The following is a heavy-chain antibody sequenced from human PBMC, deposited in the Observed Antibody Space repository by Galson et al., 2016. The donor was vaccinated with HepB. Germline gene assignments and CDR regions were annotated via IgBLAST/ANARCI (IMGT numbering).Heavy chain of an antibody. CDR2: LSSSSIST. D-gene: IGHD6-25*01. Sequence: SLRLSCAASGFTFSSYNMNWVRQAPGKGLEWLSYLSSSSISTYFADSVRGRFTVSRDNGQNSLFLQMNGLRDDDTGVYYCARATAGAAARFDSWGQGTLVTVSS. J-gene: IGHJ4*02. CDR1: GFTFSSYN. CDR3: ARATAGAAARFDS. V-gene: IGHV3-48*02.